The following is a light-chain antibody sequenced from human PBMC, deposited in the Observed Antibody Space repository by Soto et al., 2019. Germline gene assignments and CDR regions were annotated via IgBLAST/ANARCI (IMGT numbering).Light chain of an antibody. V-gene: IGKV1-5*03. CDR1: QSISDY. J-gene: IGKJ5*01. Sequence: DIQMTQSPSTLSASIGDRVTITCRASQSISDYLAWYQQKPGKAPQLLIYEASSLVSGVPSRFSGNGSGTEFTLTISGLQPDDFATYYCQEYDTSSTFGQGTRLEIK. CDR2: EAS. CDR3: QEYDTSST.